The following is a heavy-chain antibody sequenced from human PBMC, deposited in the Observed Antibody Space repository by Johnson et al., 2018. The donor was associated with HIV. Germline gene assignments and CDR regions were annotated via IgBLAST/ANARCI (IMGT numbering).Heavy chain of an antibody. CDR1: GFTFRDHY. CDR3: LIRDAFDI. J-gene: IGHJ3*02. D-gene: IGHD2-8*01. CDR2: ISTSGSTI. V-gene: IGHV3-11*01. Sequence: QVQLVESGGGLVKPGGPLRLSCAASGFTFRDHYMSWIRQAPGKGLEWVADISTSGSTIYYADSVKGRFTISRDNSKNTLYLQMNSLRAEDPAVYYCLIRDAFDIWGQGTMVTVSS.